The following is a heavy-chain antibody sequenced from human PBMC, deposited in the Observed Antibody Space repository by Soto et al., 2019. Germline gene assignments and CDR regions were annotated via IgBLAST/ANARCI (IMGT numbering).Heavy chain of an antibody. CDR3: ARDWQQLIKSPGIAVAGDFDY. CDR2: INPSGGST. Sequence: ASVKVSCKASGYTFTSYYMHWVRQAPGQGLEWMGIINPSGGSTSYAQKFQGRVTMTRDTSTSTVYMGLSSLRSEDTAVYYCARDWQQLIKSPGIAVAGDFDYWAREPWSPSPQ. J-gene: IGHJ4*02. CDR1: GYTFTSYY. D-gene: IGHD6-19*01. V-gene: IGHV1-46*01.